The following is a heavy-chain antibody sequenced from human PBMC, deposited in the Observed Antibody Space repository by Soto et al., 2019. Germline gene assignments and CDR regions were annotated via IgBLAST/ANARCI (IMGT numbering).Heavy chain of an antibody. CDR1: GFTFSSYS. CDR2: ISSSSSYI. CDR3: ARDCSGGRCSASGEDAFDI. D-gene: IGHD2-15*01. J-gene: IGHJ3*02. Sequence: EVQLVESGGGLVKPGGSLRLSCAASGFTFSSYSMNWVRQAPGKGLEWVSSISSSSSYIYYADSVKGRFTISRDNAKNSLYLQMNSLRAEDTAVYYCARDCSGGRCSASGEDAFDIWGQGTMVTVSS. V-gene: IGHV3-21*01.